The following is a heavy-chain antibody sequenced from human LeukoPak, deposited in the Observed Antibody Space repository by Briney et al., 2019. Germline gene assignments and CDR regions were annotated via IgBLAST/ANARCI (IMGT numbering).Heavy chain of an antibody. D-gene: IGHD4-11*01. Sequence: SQTLSLTCAISGDSVSSNSAAWNWIRQSPSRGLEWLGRTYYRSKWLSDYAVSVKSRITIDADTSKNQFFLQLNSVTPEDTAVYYCARKGTVTTPFDYWGQGILVTVSS. J-gene: IGHJ4*02. CDR1: GDSVSSNSAA. CDR3: ARKGTVTTPFDY. V-gene: IGHV6-1*01. CDR2: TYYRSKWLS.